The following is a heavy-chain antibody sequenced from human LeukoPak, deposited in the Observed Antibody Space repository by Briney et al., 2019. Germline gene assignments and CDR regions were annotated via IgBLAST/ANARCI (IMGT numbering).Heavy chain of an antibody. CDR2: IYTSGST. D-gene: IGHD5-24*01. J-gene: IGHJ4*02. Sequence: SETLSLTCTVSGGSISSGSYYWSWLRQPAGKGLEWIGRIYTSGSTNYNPSLKSRVTISVDTSKNQFSLKLSSVTAADTAVYYCASGVRDGYNSVDYWGQGTLVTVSS. CDR1: GGSISSGSYY. V-gene: IGHV4-61*02. CDR3: ASGVRDGYNSVDY.